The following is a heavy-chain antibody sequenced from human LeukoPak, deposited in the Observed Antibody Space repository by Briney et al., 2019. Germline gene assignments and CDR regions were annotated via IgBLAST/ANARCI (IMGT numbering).Heavy chain of an antibody. D-gene: IGHD3-10*01. CDR1: GGSISSYY. CDR3: ASNYYGSGSLDY. Sequence: PSETLSLTCTVSGGSISSYYWSWIRQPPGKGLEWIGYIYYSGSTNYNPSLKSRVTISVNTSKNQFSLKLSSVTAADTAVYYCASNYYGSGSLDYWGQGNLVTVSS. V-gene: IGHV4-59*08. J-gene: IGHJ4*02. CDR2: IYYSGST.